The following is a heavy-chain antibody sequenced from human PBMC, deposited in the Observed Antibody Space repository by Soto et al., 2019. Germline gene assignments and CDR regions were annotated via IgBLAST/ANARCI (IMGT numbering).Heavy chain of an antibody. CDR1: GFTFSSYS. V-gene: IGHV3-48*02. Sequence: GGSLILSCAASGFTFSSYSMNWVRQAPGKGLEWVSYISSSSSTIYCADSVKGRFTISRDNAKNSLYLQMNSLRDEDTAVYYCARDLYDILTGYYDYYGMDVWGQGTTVTVSS. CDR3: ARDLYDILTGYYDYYGMDV. D-gene: IGHD3-9*01. J-gene: IGHJ6*02. CDR2: ISSSSSTI.